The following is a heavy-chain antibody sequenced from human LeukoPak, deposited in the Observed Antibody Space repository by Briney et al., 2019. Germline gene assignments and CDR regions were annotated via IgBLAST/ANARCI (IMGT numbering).Heavy chain of an antibody. CDR3: ARRFDCYDSSGYYYYGGMDV. D-gene: IGHD3-22*01. CDR2: IIPTLGMT. V-gene: IGHV1-69*04. CDR1: GGTFITYA. J-gene: IGHJ6*02. Sequence: SVKVSCKASGGTFITYAISWVRQAPGQGLEWMGRIIPTLGMTNYAQKFEGRVTITADKSTSTAYMELRSLRSDDTAVYYCARRFDCYDSSGYYYYGGMDVWGQGTTVTVSS.